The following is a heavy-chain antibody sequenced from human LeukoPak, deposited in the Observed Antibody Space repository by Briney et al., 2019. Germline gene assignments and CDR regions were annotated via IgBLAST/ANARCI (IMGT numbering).Heavy chain of an antibody. CDR2: ITWNSRVK. CDR3: ARSPAAAGTRGAFDI. J-gene: IGHJ3*02. CDR1: GFTFDNFA. D-gene: IGHD6-13*01. V-gene: IGHV3-9*01. Sequence: GGSLRLSCAASGFTFDNFAMHWVRQAPGKGLEWVSGITWNSRVKTYTPSVKGRFTISRDNAKNSLYLQMNSLRAEDTAVYYCARSPAAAGTRGAFDIWGQGTMVTVSS.